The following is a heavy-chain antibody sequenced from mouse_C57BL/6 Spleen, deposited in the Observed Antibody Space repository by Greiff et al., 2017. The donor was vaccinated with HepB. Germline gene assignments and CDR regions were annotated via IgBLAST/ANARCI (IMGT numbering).Heavy chain of an antibody. CDR1: GFTFSSYG. V-gene: IGHV5-6*01. J-gene: IGHJ1*03. CDR2: ISSGGSYT. CDR3: ARQVDYYGSSYPDWYVDV. Sequence: EVQLVESGGDLVKPGGSLKLSCAASGFTFSSYGMSWVRQTPDKRLEWVATISSGGSYTYYPDSVKGRFPISRDNAKNTLYLQMSSRKSEDTAMYYCARQVDYYGSSYPDWYVDVWGTGTTVTVSS. D-gene: IGHD1-1*01.